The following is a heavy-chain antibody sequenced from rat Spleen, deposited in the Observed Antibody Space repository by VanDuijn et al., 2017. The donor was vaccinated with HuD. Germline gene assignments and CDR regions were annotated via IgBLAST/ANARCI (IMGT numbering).Heavy chain of an antibody. D-gene: IGHD1-11*01. Sequence: QVQLKESGPGLVQPSQTLSLTCTVSGFSLTSYNVHWVRQPTGKGLEWMGVIWTGGSTDYNSALKSRLSISRDTSKSQVFLKVNSLQTDDTGTYYCTTATEGPYVLDAWGQGASVTVSS. CDR2: IWTGGST. V-gene: IGHV2-30*01. J-gene: IGHJ4*01. CDR3: TTATEGPYVLDA. CDR1: GFSLTSYN.